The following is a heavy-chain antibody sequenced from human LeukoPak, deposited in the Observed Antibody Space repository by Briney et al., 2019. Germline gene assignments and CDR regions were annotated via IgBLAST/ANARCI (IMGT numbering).Heavy chain of an antibody. CDR2: IYYSGST. J-gene: IGHJ6*02. CDR3: ARQDNYYYGMDV. Sequence: PSETLSLTCTVSGGSISSYYWSWIRQPPGKGLEWIGYIYYSGSTNYNPSLKSRVNISVDTSKNQFSLKLSSVTAADTAVYYCARQDNYYYGMDVWGQGTTVTVSS. V-gene: IGHV4-59*08. CDR1: GGSISSYY.